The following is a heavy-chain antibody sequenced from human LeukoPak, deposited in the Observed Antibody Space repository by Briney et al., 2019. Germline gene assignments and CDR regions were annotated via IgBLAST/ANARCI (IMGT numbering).Heavy chain of an antibody. CDR2: ININEGP. CDR3: TRDGEARQWLVPWGKFDY. D-gene: IGHD6-19*01. Sequence: NPSETLSLTCTVSGGSISSYHWSWIRQPAGKGLEWIGHININEGPKYNPSLRSRVTISVDTSKNQFSLKLSSVTAADTAVYYCTRDGEARQWLVPWGKFDYWGQGTLVTVSS. J-gene: IGHJ4*02. V-gene: IGHV4-4*07. CDR1: GGSISSYH.